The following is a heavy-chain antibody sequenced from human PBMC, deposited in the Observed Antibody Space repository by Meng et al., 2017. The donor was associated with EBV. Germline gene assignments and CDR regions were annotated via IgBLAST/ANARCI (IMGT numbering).Heavy chain of an antibody. CDR3: ASESGRGFTPDY. Sequence: QVQVLTSGAEVKKPGSSVKVSCRTSGGTFRSDAVSWVRQAPGQGLEWMGGLIPMVGAPHYAQKFQGRVTIIADESTSTHSMELNSLRSEDTAMYYCASESGRGFTPDYWGQGTLVTVSS. J-gene: IGHJ4*02. D-gene: IGHD3-10*01. V-gene: IGHV1-69*01. CDR1: GGTFRSDA. CDR2: LIPMVGAP.